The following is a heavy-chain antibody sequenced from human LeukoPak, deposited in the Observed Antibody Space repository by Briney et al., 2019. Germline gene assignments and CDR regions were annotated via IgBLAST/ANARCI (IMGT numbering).Heavy chain of an antibody. CDR3: ARSYNYYYGMDV. J-gene: IGHJ6*02. Sequence: PSETLSLTCAVYGGSFSGYYWSWIRQPPGKGLEWIGEINHSGSTNYNPSLKSRVTISVDTSKNQFSLKLSSVTAADTAVYYCARSYNYYYGMDVWGQGTTVTVSS. CDR2: INHSGST. CDR1: GGSFSGYY. V-gene: IGHV4-34*01. D-gene: IGHD2-2*02.